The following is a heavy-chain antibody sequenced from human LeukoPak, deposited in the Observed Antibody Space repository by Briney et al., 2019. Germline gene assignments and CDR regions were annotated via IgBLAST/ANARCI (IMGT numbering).Heavy chain of an antibody. CDR2: ISGSGGST. CDR3: ANGQYYGDLDY. CDR1: GFTFSSYA. D-gene: IGHD4-17*01. J-gene: IGHJ4*02. V-gene: IGHV3-23*01. Sequence: GGSLRLSCAASGFTFSSYAMSWVRQAPGKGLEWVSAISGSGGSTYYADSVKGRFTISRDNSKNTLYLQMNSLGAEDTAVYYCANGQYYGDLDYWGQGALVTVSS.